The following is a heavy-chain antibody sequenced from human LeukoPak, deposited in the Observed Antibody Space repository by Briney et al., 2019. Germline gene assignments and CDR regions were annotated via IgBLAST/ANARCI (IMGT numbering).Heavy chain of an antibody. D-gene: IGHD3-22*01. CDR1: GGSIRSGDHY. CDR3: ARDDDSSVRS. Sequence: SETLSLTCNVSGGSIRSGDHYWGWIRQPPGKGLEWIGRIYYRGSTYYNPSLKSRVTISVDTSKNQFSLKLSSVTAADTAVYYCARDDDSSVRSWGQGTMVTVSS. J-gene: IGHJ3*01. V-gene: IGHV4-39*07. CDR2: IYYRGST.